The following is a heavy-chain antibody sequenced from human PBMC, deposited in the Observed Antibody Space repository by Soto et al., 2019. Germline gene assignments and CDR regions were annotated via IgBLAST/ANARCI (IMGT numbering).Heavy chain of an antibody. CDR2: IYPADSDT. D-gene: IGHD2-21*02. V-gene: IGHV5-51*01. Sequence: GESLKISCKGSGYTFSSHWISWVRQMPGRGLEWMGVIYPADSDTRYSPSFQGQVTISADKSINTAYLQWSDLKTSDTAMYYCARNDYNGDSVDSWGQGTLVTVSS. J-gene: IGHJ5*01. CDR1: GYTFSSHW. CDR3: ARNDYNGDSVDS.